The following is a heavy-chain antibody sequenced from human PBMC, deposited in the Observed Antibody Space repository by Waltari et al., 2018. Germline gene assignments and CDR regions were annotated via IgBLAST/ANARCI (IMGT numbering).Heavy chain of an antibody. CDR2: IYYSGST. D-gene: IGHD6-6*01. J-gene: IGHJ5*02. Sequence: QLQLQESGPGLVKPSETLSLTCTVSGGSISSSSYYWGWIRQPPGKGLEWIGSIYYSGSTYYTPSLKSRVTISVDTSKNQFSLKLSSVTAADTAVYYCARIGGYSSSSVWFDPWGQGTLVTVSS. CDR3: ARIGGYSSSSVWFDP. CDR1: GGSISSSSYY. V-gene: IGHV4-39*07.